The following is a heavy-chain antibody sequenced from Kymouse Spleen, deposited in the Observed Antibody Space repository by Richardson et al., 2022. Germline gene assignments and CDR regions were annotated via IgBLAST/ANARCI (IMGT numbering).Heavy chain of an antibody. D-gene: IGHD3-3*01. CDR2: IYYSGST. V-gene: IGHV4-39*01. CDR3: AESGGHYDFWSGYYTGYGMDV. J-gene: IGHJ6*02. Sequence: QLQLQESGPGLVKPSETLSLTCTVSGGSISSSSYYWGWIRQPPGKGLEWIGSIYYSGSTYYNPSLKSRVTISVDTSKNQFSLKLSSVTAADTAVYYCAESGGHYDFWSGYYTGYGMDVWGQGTTVTVSS. CDR1: GGSISSSSYY.